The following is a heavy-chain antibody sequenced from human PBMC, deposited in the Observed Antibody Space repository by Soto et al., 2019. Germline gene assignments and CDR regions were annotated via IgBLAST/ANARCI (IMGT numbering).Heavy chain of an antibody. Sequence: SETLSLTCTVSGGSISSYYWSWIRQPPGKGLEWIGYIYYSGSTNYNPSLKSRVTISVDTSKNQFSLKLSSVTAADTAVYYCARTTSSSTNFQHWGQGTLVTVS. CDR1: GGSISSYY. CDR3: ARTTSSSTNFQH. CDR2: IYYSGST. D-gene: IGHD6-6*01. J-gene: IGHJ1*01. V-gene: IGHV4-59*01.